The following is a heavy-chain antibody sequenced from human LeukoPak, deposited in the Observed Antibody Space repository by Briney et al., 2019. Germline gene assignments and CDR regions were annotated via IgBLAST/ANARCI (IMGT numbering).Heavy chain of an antibody. V-gene: IGHV3-30*02. J-gene: IGHJ4*02. D-gene: IGHD2-2*01. CDR3: AKDIVVVPGPIPPDY. Sequence: GGSLRLSCAASGFAFSSSAMHWVRQSPGKGLEWVAFIRYDGSNKYYADSVKGRFTISRDNSKNTLYLQMNSLRVEDTSIYYCAKDIVVVPGPIPPDYWGQGTLATVSS. CDR1: GFAFSSSA. CDR2: IRYDGSNK.